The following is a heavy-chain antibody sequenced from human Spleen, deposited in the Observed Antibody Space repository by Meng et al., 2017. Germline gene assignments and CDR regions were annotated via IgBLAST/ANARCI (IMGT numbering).Heavy chain of an antibody. J-gene: IGHJ4*02. V-gene: IGHV1-2*06. Sequence: ASVKVSCKASGYIFAAYYIHWVRQAPGQGLEWMGRINPKSGDTHYAQRFQGRVTMTGDTSISTAYMELSGLRSDDTAMYYCARDEDISAAGKLFGDYWGQGTLVTVSS. D-gene: IGHD6-13*01. CDR1: GYIFAAYY. CDR3: ARDEDISAAGKLFGDY. CDR2: INPKSGDT.